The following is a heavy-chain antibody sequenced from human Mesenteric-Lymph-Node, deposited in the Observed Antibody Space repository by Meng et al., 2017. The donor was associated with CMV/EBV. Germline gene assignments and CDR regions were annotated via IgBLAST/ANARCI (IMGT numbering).Heavy chain of an antibody. CDR1: GYTFTSYY. V-gene: IGHV1-46*01. J-gene: IGHJ4*02. D-gene: IGHD1-26*01. Sequence: SGYTFTSYYMHWVRQAPGQGLEWMGIINTSGGSTSYAQKFQGRVTMTRDTSTSTAYMELSSLRSEDTAIYYCASIYSGSYFGFFDYWGQGTLVTVSS. CDR3: ASIYSGSYFGFFDY. CDR2: INTSGGST.